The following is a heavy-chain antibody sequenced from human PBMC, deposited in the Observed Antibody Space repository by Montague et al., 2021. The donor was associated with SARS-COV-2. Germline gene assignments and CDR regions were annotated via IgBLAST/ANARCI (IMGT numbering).Heavy chain of an antibody. CDR1: DDSISRSNW. Sequence: SETLSLTCTVSDDSISRSNWWTWVRQPPGKGLEWIGEIYHSGSPNYNPSLKSRVTISVDRSKSQFSLNLRAVTAADTAEYYCARKTIYFDYWGQGTLVTVSS. V-gene: IGHV4-4*02. CDR3: ARKTIYFDY. J-gene: IGHJ4*02. CDR2: IYHSGSP. D-gene: IGHD1/OR15-1a*01.